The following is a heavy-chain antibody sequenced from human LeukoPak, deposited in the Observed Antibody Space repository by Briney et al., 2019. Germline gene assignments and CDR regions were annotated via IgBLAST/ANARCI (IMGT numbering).Heavy chain of an antibody. CDR2: IYYSGST. CDR1: GGSISSYY. D-gene: IGHD4-17*01. Sequence: SETLSLTCTVSGGSISSYYWSWIRQPPGKGLEWIGYIYYSGSTNYNPSLESRVTISVDTSKNQFSLKLSSVTAADTAVYYCASTVTTGDYWGQGTLVTVSS. J-gene: IGHJ4*02. CDR3: ASTVTTGDY. V-gene: IGHV4-59*08.